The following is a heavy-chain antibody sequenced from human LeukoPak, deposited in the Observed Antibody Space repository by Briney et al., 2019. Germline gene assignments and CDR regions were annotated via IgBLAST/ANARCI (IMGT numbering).Heavy chain of an antibody. CDR1: GDSVSSSSYY. CDR3: ARHGGIAVAGTDYYYYYYMDV. J-gene: IGHJ6*03. Sequence: SETLSLTCSVSGDSVSSSSYYWGWIRQPPGKGLEWIGEINHSGSTNYNPSLKSRVTISVDTSKNQFSLKLSSVTAADTAVYYCARHGGIAVAGTDYYYYYYMDVWGKGTTVTISS. V-gene: IGHV4-39*01. CDR2: INHSGST. D-gene: IGHD6-19*01.